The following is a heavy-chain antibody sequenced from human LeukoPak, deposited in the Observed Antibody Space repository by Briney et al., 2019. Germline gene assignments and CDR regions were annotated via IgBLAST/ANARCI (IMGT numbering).Heavy chain of an antibody. CDR3: ARRVVAIMGDAFDI. CDR2: ISSSSSYI. CDR1: GFTFSSYS. D-gene: IGHD3-22*01. Sequence: TGGSLRLSCAASGFTFSSYSMNWVRQAPGKGLEWVSSISSSSSYIYYADSVKGRFTISRDNAENSLCLQMNSLRAEDTAVYYCARRVVAIMGDAFDIWGQGTMVTVSS. J-gene: IGHJ3*02. V-gene: IGHV3-21*01.